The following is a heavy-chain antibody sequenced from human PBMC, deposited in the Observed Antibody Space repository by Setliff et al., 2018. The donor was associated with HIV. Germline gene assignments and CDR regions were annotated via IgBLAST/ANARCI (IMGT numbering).Heavy chain of an antibody. CDR1: GGTFSSYT. J-gene: IGHJ4*02. CDR3: ARTREMVRGVITPAFDY. CDR2: IIPIFGTA. Sequence: GASVKVSCKASGGTFSSYTINWVRQAPGQGLEWMGGIIPIFGTANFAQKFQGRVTIPTDDSTSTAYMELSSLRSEDTALYYCARTREMVRGVITPAFDYWGRGTLVTVSS. D-gene: IGHD3-10*01. V-gene: IGHV1-69*05.